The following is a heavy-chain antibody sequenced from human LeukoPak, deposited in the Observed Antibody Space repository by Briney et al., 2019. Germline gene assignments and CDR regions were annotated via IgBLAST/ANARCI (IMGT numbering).Heavy chain of an antibody. J-gene: IGHJ3*02. D-gene: IGHD4-17*01. CDR2: IYHSGST. CDR1: GGSISSSDW. V-gene: IGHV4-4*02. CDR3: ARKANPTDAFDI. Sequence: PSGTLSLTCAVSGGSISSSDWWSWVRQPPGKGLEWIGEIYHSGSTNYNPSLESRVSISVDKSKNLFSLKLNSVTAADTAVYYCARKANPTDAFDIWGRGTMVTVFS.